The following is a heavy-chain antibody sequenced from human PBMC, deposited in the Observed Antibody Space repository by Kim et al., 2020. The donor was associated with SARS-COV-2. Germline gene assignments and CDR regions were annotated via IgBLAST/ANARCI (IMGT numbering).Heavy chain of an antibody. D-gene: IGHD3-22*01. V-gene: IGHV1-69*13. CDR3: ARERNLAHYYESSGDAFDL. CDR1: GGTLSTYG. J-gene: IGHJ3*01. Sequence: SVKVSCKASGGTLSTYGVSWVRQAPGQGLEWMGGIIHMFDTTKYEQKFQGRVTISADESRNIVYMELRSTKSEDTAIYYCARERNLAHYYESSGDAFDLWGQGTMVTVSS. CDR2: IIHMFDTT.